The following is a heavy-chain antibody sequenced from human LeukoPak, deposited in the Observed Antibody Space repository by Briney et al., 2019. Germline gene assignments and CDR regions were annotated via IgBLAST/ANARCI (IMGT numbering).Heavy chain of an antibody. CDR1: GFTFDDYA. D-gene: IGHD3-10*01. CDR3: ARVGPRLLWFGELNADYFDY. V-gene: IGHV3-9*01. J-gene: IGHJ4*02. Sequence: GGSLRLSCAASGFTFDDYAMHWVRQAPGKGLEWVSGISWNSGSIGYADSVKGRFTISRDNAKNSLYLQMNSLRAEDTAVYYCARVGPRLLWFGELNADYFDYWGQGTLVTVSS. CDR2: ISWNSGSI.